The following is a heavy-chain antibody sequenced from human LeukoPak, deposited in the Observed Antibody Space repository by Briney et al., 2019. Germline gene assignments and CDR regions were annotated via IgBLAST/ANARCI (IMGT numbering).Heavy chain of an antibody. CDR1: GYRFTSYW. D-gene: IGHD1-26*01. J-gene: IGHJ4*02. Sequence: GESLKISCKGSGYRFTSYWIGWVRQMPGKGLEWMGIIYPGDSDTRYSPSFQGQVTISADKSISTAYLQWSSLKASDTAMYYCASAYSGSYQRFDYWGQGTLVTVSS. V-gene: IGHV5-51*01. CDR2: IYPGDSDT. CDR3: ASAYSGSYQRFDY.